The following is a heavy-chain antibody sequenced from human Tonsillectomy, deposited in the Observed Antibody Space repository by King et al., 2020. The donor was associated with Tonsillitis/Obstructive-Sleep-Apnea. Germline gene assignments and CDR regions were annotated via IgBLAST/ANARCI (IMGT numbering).Heavy chain of an antibody. Sequence: VQLVESGGGLVQPGRPLRLSCAASGFTFDDYAMHWVRQAPGKGLEWVSGISWNSGNIGYADSVKGRFTISRDNAKNSLYLQMNSLRAEDTALYYCVKDITYSSSPPWYFDYWGQGTLVTVSS. CDR1: GFTFDDYA. CDR3: VKDITYSSSPPWYFDY. V-gene: IGHV3-9*01. D-gene: IGHD6-6*01. J-gene: IGHJ4*02. CDR2: ISWNSGNI.